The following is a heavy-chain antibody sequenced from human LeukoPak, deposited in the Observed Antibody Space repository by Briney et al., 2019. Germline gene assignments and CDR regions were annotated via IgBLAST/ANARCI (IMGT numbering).Heavy chain of an antibody. CDR3: ARVLDYYGSGTYSFDY. Sequence: PSETLSLTCAVYGGSFSGYYWSWIRQPPGKGLEWIGEINHSGSTNYNPSLKSRVTISVDTSKNQFPLKLSSVTAADTAVYYCARVLDYYGSGTYSFDYWGQGTLVTVSS. CDR1: GGSFSGYY. V-gene: IGHV4-34*01. CDR2: INHSGST. D-gene: IGHD3-10*01. J-gene: IGHJ4*02.